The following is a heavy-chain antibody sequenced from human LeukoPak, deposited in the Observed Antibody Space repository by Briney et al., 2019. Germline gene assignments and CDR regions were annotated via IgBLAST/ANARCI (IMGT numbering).Heavy chain of an antibody. Sequence: ASVKVSCKASGYTFTGYYMHWVRQAPGQGLEWMGWINPNSGGTNYAQKFQGRVTMTRDTSISTAYMELSRLRSDDTAVYYCARANTRGYSYGYGFDYRGQGTLVTVSS. CDR3: ARANTRGYSYGYGFDY. CDR1: GYTFTGYY. V-gene: IGHV1-2*02. CDR2: INPNSGGT. D-gene: IGHD5-18*01. J-gene: IGHJ4*02.